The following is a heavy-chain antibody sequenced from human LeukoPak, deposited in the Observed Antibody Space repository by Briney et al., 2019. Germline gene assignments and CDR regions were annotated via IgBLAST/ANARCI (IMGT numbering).Heavy chain of an antibody. CDR3: ARDRRLGARNDY. CDR2: ISSTSSTI. CDR1: GFTFSSYS. V-gene: IGHV3-48*04. J-gene: IGHJ4*02. D-gene: IGHD6-6*01. Sequence: GGSLRLSCAASGFTFSSYSVSWVRQAPGKGLAWVSYISSTSSTIYYADSVKGRFTISRDNAKNSLYLQMNSLRAVDTAVYYCARDRRLGARNDYWGQGTLVTVSS.